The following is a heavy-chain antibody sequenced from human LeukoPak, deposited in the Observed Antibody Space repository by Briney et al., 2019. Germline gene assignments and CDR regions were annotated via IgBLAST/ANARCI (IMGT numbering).Heavy chain of an antibody. CDR3: ARYCSSTTCYTRGGDY. Sequence: SETLSLTCSVSGYSITSGYYWGWIRQPPGKGLEWIGSIYHTGNTFYDPSFNSRVTISVDTSKNQFSLSLSSVTAAYTAVYYCARYCSSTTCYTRGGDYWGQGTLVTVSS. J-gene: IGHJ4*02. V-gene: IGHV4-38-2*02. CDR1: GYSITSGYY. D-gene: IGHD2-2*02. CDR2: IYHTGNT.